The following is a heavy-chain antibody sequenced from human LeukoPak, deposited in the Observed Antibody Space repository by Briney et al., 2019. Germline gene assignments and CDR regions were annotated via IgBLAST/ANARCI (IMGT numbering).Heavy chain of an antibody. V-gene: IGHV3-21*04. CDR1: GFTFSSYS. CDR3: ARDSAGYLDYYYGMDV. J-gene: IGHJ6*02. D-gene: IGHD2-15*01. CDR2: ISSSSSYI. Sequence: GGSLRLSCAASGFTFSSYSMNWVRQAPGKGLEWVSSISSSSSYIYYADSVKGRFTISRDNAKNSLYLQMNSLRAEDTAVYYCARDSAGYLDYYYGMDVWGQGTTVTVSS.